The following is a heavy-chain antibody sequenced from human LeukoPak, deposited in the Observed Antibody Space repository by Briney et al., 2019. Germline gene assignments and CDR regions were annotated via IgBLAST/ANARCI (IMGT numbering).Heavy chain of an antibody. Sequence: GRSLRLSCAASAFTFSSYGMHWVRQAPGKGLEWVAVISYDGSNKYYADSVKGRLTISRDNSKNTLYLQMNSLRAEDTAVYYCAKDRDYGDYELDYWGQGTLVTVSS. CDR3: AKDRDYGDYELDY. D-gene: IGHD4-17*01. V-gene: IGHV3-30*18. CDR2: ISYDGSNK. CDR1: AFTFSSYG. J-gene: IGHJ4*02.